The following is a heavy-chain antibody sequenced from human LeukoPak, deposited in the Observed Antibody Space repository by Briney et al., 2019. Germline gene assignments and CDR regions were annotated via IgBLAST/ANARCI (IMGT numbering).Heavy chain of an antibody. CDR2: IYTSGST. CDR1: GGPISSYY. V-gene: IGHV4-4*07. CDR3: ARDRREERFDP. D-gene: IGHD1-26*01. Sequence: SETLSLTCTVSGGPISSYYWSWIRQPAGKGLEWIGRIYTSGSTNYNPSLKSRVTMSVDTSKNQFSLKLSSVTAADTAVYCGARDRREERFDPWGQGTLVTVSS. J-gene: IGHJ5*02.